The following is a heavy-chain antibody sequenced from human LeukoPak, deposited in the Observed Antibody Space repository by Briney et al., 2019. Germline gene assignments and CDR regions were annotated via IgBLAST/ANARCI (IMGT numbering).Heavy chain of an antibody. V-gene: IGHV4-34*01. J-gene: IGHJ5*02. CDR2: INHSGST. Sequence: SETLSLTCAVYGGSFSGYYWSWIRQPPGKGLEWIGEINHSGSTNYNPSLKSRVSISVDTSKNQFSLKLSSVTAADTAVYYCARETNWFDPWGQGTLVTVSS. CDR1: GGSFSGYY. CDR3: ARETNWFDP.